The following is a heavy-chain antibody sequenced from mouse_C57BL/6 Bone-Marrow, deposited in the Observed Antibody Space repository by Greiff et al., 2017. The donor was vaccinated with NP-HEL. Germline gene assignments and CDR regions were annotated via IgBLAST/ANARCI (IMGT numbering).Heavy chain of an antibody. D-gene: IGHD2-1*01. J-gene: IGHJ2*01. CDR2: IYPRSGNN. V-gene: IGHV1-81*01. Sequence: VKLMESGAELARPGASVKLSCKASGYTFTSYGISWVKQRTGQGLEWIGEIYPRSGNNYYNEKFKGKATLTADKYSSTAYMELRSLTSEDSAVYFCARSYGNYEDYWGQGTPLTVSS. CDR3: ARSYGNYEDY. CDR1: GYTFTSYG.